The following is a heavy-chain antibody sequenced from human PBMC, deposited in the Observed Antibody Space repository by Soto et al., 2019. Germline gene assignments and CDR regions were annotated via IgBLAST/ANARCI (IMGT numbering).Heavy chain of an antibody. CDR1: GGAVSGGCFY. D-gene: IGHD5-18*01. CDR2: IYYSGTT. Sequence: TLSRTCTVSGGAVSGGCFYWTWIRHYPGEGLEWIWCIYYSGTTQYNPSLKSRITISIDPSNKRFSLQVRSVTAADTDVYYCARGSGYSYGPIDYWGQGTLGPVSS. V-gene: IGHV4-31*03. CDR3: ARGSGYSYGPIDY. J-gene: IGHJ4*02.